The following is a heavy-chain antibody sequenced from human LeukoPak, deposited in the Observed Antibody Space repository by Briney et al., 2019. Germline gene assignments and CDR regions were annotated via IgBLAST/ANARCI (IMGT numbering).Heavy chain of an antibody. Sequence: PSETLSLTCTVSGGSISSSSYYWGWIRQPPGKGLEWIGSIYYSGSTYYNPSLKSRVTISVDTSKNQFSLKLSSVTAADTAVYYCARVGSYCFDYWGQGTLVTVSS. V-gene: IGHV4-39*07. D-gene: IGHD1-26*01. CDR3: ARVGSYCFDY. CDR1: GGSISSSSYY. CDR2: IYYSGST. J-gene: IGHJ4*02.